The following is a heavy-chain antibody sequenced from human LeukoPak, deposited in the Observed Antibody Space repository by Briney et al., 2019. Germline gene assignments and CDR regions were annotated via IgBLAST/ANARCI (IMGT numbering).Heavy chain of an antibody. V-gene: IGHV3-21*01. CDR1: GFYFSGYS. D-gene: IGHD6-13*01. Sequence: GGSLRLSCAASGFYFSGYSMNWVRQAPGKGLEWVSSINTGSTYMYYADSVKGRFTISRDNAKNSLHLHMSSLRAEDTAVYFCARVEATAGRNDLYHDMDVWGKGTTVVVSS. CDR3: ARVEATAGRNDLYHDMDV. J-gene: IGHJ6*03. CDR2: INTGSTYM.